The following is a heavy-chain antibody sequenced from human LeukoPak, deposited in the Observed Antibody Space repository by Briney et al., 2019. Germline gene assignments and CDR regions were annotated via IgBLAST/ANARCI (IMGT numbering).Heavy chain of an antibody. V-gene: IGHV3-74*01. CDR1: GFTFSSYR. CDR3: ASEDSSGSGVWYLDL. CDR2: INSDGSST. D-gene: IGHD6-25*01. Sequence: PGGSLRLSCAASGFTFSSYRMHWVRQTPGKGLVWVSRINSDGSSTTYADSVKGRFTISRDNAKNTLFLQMYSLRAEDTAVYYCASEDSSGSGVWYLDLWGRGTLLTVSS. J-gene: IGHJ2*01.